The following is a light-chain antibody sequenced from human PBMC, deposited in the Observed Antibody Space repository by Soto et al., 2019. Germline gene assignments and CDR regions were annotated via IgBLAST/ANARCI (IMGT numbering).Light chain of an antibody. CDR1: QSVGSS. V-gene: IGKV3-15*01. CDR3: QQYNNWPRT. J-gene: IGKJ1*01. Sequence: EMVMTQSPATLSVSPGERATLSCRASQSVGSSLAWYQQKPGQAPRLLIYGASTRATGIPARFGGSGSGTEFTLTISSLQSEDFAVYYCQQYNNWPRTFGQGTKVEIK. CDR2: GAS.